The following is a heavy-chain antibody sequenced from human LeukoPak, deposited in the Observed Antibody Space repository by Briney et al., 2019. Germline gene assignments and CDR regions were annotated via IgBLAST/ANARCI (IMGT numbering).Heavy chain of an antibody. V-gene: IGHV3-30-3*01. Sequence: GGSLRLSCAASGFTFSSYAMHWVRQAPGNGLEWVAVISYDGSNKYYADSVKGRFTISRDNSKNTLYLQMNSLRAEDTAVYYCARDKDYSNYNFDYWGQGTLVTVSS. J-gene: IGHJ4*02. CDR2: ISYDGSNK. CDR3: ARDKDYSNYNFDY. D-gene: IGHD4-11*01. CDR1: GFTFSSYA.